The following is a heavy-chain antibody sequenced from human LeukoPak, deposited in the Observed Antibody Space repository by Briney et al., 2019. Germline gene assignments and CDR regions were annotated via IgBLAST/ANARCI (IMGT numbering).Heavy chain of an antibody. CDR3: AREPAQAAALDY. CDR1: GYTLTELS. D-gene: IGHD6-13*01. V-gene: IGHV1-24*01. Sequence: ASVKVSCKVSGYTLTELSMHWVRQAPGKGLEWMGGFDPEDGETIYAQKFQGRVTMTEDTSRDTAYMELSSLRSDDTAVYYCAREPAQAAALDYWGQGTLVTVSS. CDR2: FDPEDGET. J-gene: IGHJ4*02.